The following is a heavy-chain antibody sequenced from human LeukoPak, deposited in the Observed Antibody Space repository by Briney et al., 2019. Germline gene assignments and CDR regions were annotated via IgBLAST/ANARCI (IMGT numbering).Heavy chain of an antibody. Sequence: SETLSLTCTVSGGSISSSGYYWGWIRQPPGKGLEWIGSIYYSGSTYYNPSLKSRVTISVDTSKNQFSLKLSSVTAADTAVYYCARLPYLIWELPSRFDPWGQGTLVTVSS. D-gene: IGHD1-26*01. J-gene: IGHJ5*02. V-gene: IGHV4-39*01. CDR3: ARLPYLIWELPSRFDP. CDR2: IYYSGST. CDR1: GGSISSSGYY.